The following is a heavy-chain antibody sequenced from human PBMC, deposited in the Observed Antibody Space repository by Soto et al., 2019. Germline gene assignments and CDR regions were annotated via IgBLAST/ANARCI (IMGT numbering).Heavy chain of an antibody. CDR1: DGSINSHTYY. CDR2: LYHSGST. D-gene: IGHD1-26*01. CDR3: ARAAYSGSPIDH. Sequence: QMQLQESGPGLVKPSETLSLTCTVSDGSINSHTYYWAWIRQPPGKGLEWIGNLYHSGSTYYAPSVNSRVPISVDTSTNQCSLTLTSVTAADTAVYYCARAAYSGSPIDHWGQGTLVTVSP. J-gene: IGHJ1*01. V-gene: IGHV4-39*01.